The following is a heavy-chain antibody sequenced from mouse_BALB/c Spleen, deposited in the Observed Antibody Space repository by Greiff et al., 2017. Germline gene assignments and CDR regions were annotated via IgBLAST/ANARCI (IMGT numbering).Heavy chain of an antibody. V-gene: IGHV6-6*02. Sequence: EVKLVESGGGLVQPGGSMKLSCVASGFTFSNYWMNWVRQSPEKGLEWVAEIRLKSNNYATHYAESVKGRFTISRDDSKSSVYLQMNNLRAEDTGIYYCTRTYYYGSSTYAMDYWGQGTSVTVSS. D-gene: IGHD1-1*01. J-gene: IGHJ4*01. CDR3: TRTYYYGSSTYAMDY. CDR1: GFTFSNYW. CDR2: IRLKSNNYAT.